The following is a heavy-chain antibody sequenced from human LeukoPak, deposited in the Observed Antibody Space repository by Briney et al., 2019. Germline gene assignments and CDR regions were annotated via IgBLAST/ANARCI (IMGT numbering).Heavy chain of an antibody. D-gene: IGHD6-13*01. CDR2: ISRSGGST. CDR1: GFTFSSYS. Sequence: PGGSLRLSCAASGFTFSSYSMNWVRQAPGKGLEWVSTISRSGGSTYYADSVKGRFTISRENSKNTLFLQMNSMRVEDTAVYYCAKAVDSSSWLFYNAFDIWGQGTMVSVSS. J-gene: IGHJ3*02. V-gene: IGHV3-23*01. CDR3: AKAVDSSSWLFYNAFDI.